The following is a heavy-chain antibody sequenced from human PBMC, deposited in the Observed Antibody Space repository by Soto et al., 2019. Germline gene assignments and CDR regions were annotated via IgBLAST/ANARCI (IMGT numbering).Heavy chain of an antibody. CDR2: VYYSGST. Sequence: SETLSLTCTLSGGSISGYYWSWIRQPPGKGLEWIGYVYYSGSTKYNPSLESRGTISVDMSNNQFSLMLTSVTAADTAVYYCAKYRRTDAEGYRLDFWGQGTLVTVSS. CDR3: AKYRRTDAEGYRLDF. V-gene: IGHV4-59*01. CDR1: GGSISGYY. J-gene: IGHJ4*02. D-gene: IGHD5-12*01.